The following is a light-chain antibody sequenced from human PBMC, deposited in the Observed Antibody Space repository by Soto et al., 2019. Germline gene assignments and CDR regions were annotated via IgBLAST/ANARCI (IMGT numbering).Light chain of an antibody. V-gene: IGKV1-39*01. Sequence: DVQLTQSPSSLSVFVGDSVTVTRRASQNIITYLHWYHQKPGEAPTLLINAASTLQSGVPSRFSGSGSGTDFTLTINSLQPEDVGTYYCQQSYSNPTFGQGTTVEIK. CDR3: QQSYSNPT. J-gene: IGKJ1*01. CDR2: AAS. CDR1: QNIITY.